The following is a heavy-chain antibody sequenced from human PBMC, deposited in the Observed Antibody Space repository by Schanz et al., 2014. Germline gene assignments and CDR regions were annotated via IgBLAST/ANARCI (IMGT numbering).Heavy chain of an antibody. D-gene: IGHD3-10*01. V-gene: IGHV3-48*04. Sequence: EVQLVESGGGLVQPGGSLRLSCAASGFTFSTYAMSWVRQVPGKGLEWLSYIATSSSTRHYADSVKGRVTISRDNAKNSMYLHMKSLRGEDTAVYYCASGVHVSSLQKGLQFWGRGTLVIVSS. J-gene: IGHJ1*01. CDR1: GFTFSTYA. CDR3: ASGVHVSSLQKGLQF. CDR2: IATSSSTR.